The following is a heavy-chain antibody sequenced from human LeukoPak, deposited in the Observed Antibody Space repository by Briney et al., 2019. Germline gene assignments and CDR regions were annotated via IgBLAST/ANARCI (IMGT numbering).Heavy chain of an antibody. CDR1: GYTFTAYA. D-gene: IGHD5-12*01. V-gene: IGHV1-18*01. J-gene: IGHJ4*02. CDR2: ITPYNGDT. Sequence: ASVKVSCKASGYTFTAYAFSWVRQAPGQGLEWVGWITPYNGDTDYAQKLQGRVTMTTDASTRTAYMELRSLRSDDTAVYYCARGLSGYDFGDYWGQGTLVTVSS. CDR3: ARGLSGYDFGDY.